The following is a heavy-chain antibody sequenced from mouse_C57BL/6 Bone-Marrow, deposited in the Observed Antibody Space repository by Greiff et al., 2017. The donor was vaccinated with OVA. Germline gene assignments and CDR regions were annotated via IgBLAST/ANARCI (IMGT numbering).Heavy chain of an antibody. CDR2: INPNYGTT. CDR3: AYYCGSSYRYFDV. V-gene: IGHV1-39*01. CDR1: GYSFTDYN. J-gene: IGHJ1*03. Sequence: VQLQQSGPELVKPGASVKISCKASGYSFTDYNMNWVKQSNGKSLEWIGVINPNYGTTSYNQKFKGKATLTVDQSSSTAYMQLNSLTSEVSAVYYCAYYCGSSYRYFDVWGTGTTVTVSS. D-gene: IGHD1-1*01.